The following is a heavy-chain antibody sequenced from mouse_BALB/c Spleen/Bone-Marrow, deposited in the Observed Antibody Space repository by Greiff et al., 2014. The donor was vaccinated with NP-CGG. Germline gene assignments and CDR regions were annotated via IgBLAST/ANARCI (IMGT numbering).Heavy chain of an antibody. CDR2: ISHGGGTT. CDR1: GFAFSSYD. J-gene: IGHJ4*01. CDR3: TRHGGYYPYYYAMDY. Sequence: VQLKESGGGLVEPGGSLKLSCAASGFAFSSYDMSWVRQTPEKRLEWVAYISHGGGTTYYPDTVKGRFTISRDNAKNTLYLQMSSLKSEDTAIYYCTRHGGYYPYYYAMDYWGQGTSVTVSS. D-gene: IGHD2-3*01. V-gene: IGHV5-12-1*01.